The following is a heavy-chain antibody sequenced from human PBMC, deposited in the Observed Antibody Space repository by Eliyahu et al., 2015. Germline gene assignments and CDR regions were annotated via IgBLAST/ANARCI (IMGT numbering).Heavy chain of an antibody. V-gene: IGHV1-69*01. CDR2: ITPIFGTA. J-gene: IGHJ4*02. CDR1: GGTFSIYA. CDR3: ARPSADNSGISKPFDY. D-gene: IGHD6-19*01. Sequence: QVQLVQSGAEVKKPGSSVRVSCKASGGTFSIYAFSWVRQAPGQGLEWMGGITPIFGTANYAQKFQGRVTITADESTSTAYMELSSLRSDDTAVYYCARPSADNSGISKPFDYWGQGTLVTVSS.